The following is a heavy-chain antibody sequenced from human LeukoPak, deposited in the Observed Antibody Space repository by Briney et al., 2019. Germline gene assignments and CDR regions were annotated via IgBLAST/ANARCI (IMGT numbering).Heavy chain of an antibody. CDR2: INHSGST. CDR3: ARGLAGCSSTSCPFDY. V-gene: IGHV4-34*01. CDR1: GGSFSGYY. D-gene: IGHD2-2*01. Sequence: SETLSLTCAVYGGSFSGYYWSWIRQPPGKGLEWIGEINHSGSTNYNPSPKSRVTISVDTSKNQFSLKLSSATAADTAVSYCARGLAGCSSTSCPFDYWGQGTLVTVSS. J-gene: IGHJ4*02.